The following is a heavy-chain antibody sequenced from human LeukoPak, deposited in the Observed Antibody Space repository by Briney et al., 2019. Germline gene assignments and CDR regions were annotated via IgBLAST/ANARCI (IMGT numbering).Heavy chain of an antibody. CDR2: IHYSEST. Sequence: SETLSLTCTVSGGSIRSGGDYWGWIRQHPGKGLEWIVYIHYSESTYYNPSLRSRVTISVDTSKNQFSLKLNSVTAADTAVYFCARGHEDYDSSGYYRFDYWGQGTLVTVSS. D-gene: IGHD3-22*01. J-gene: IGHJ4*02. CDR3: ARGHEDYDSSGYYRFDY. CDR1: GGSIRSGGDY. V-gene: IGHV4-31*03.